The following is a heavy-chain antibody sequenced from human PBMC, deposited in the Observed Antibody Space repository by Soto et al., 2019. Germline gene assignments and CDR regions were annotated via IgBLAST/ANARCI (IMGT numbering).Heavy chain of an antibody. CDR1: GYTFTDYY. D-gene: IGHD2-2*01. CDR3: AKDANIVVVAGATGGMDV. CDR2: INHNSGGT. V-gene: IGHV1-2*02. J-gene: IGHJ6*02. Sequence: ASVKVSGKSSGYTFTDYYMHGVLQSPVQWLEWMGCINHNSGGTNYAQKFQGRVTMTSVTSISTAYLELSSLRSDDTALYYCAKDANIVVVAGATGGMDVWGQGTTVTVSS.